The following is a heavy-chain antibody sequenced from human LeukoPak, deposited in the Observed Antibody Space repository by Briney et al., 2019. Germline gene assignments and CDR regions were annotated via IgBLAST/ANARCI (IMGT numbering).Heavy chain of an antibody. Sequence: PGGSLRLSCAASGFTFSSYGMHWVRQAPGKGLEWVAFIRYDGSNKYYADSVKGRFTISRDNSKNTLYLQMNSLRAEDTAVYYCAKSLRRSSGWYYFDYWGQGTLVTVSS. CDR2: IRYDGSNK. J-gene: IGHJ4*02. CDR3: AKSLRRSSGWYYFDY. D-gene: IGHD6-19*01. V-gene: IGHV3-30*02. CDR1: GFTFSSYG.